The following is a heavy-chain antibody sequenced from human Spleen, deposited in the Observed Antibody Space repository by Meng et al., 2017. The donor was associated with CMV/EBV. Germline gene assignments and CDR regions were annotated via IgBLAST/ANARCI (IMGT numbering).Heavy chain of an antibody. CDR2: IYYSGST. D-gene: IGHD6-6*01. CDR1: GGSISTYY. V-gene: IGHV4-59*01. Sequence: SETLSLTCTGSGGSISTYYWSWIRQPPGKGLEWSGYIYYSGSTNYNPSLKSRVTISIDTSKNHFSLRLTSVTAADTAVYYCARRLAPPRGPYYFDYWGQGTLVTVSS. J-gene: IGHJ4*02. CDR3: ARRLAPPRGPYYFDY.